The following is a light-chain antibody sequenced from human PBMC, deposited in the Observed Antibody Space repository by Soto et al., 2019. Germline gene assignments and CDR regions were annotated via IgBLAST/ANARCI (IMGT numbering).Light chain of an antibody. CDR1: TGAVTNCNC. J-gene: IGLJ1*01. Sequence: QTSATQVLSLTLSPGGTVTLTSGPSTGAVTNCNCPYWFQQKPGQATTTLIYDTTNRHAWTPARLSGSRLGGKAAMTLSGAQPEDEPEYYCLLYYNAPYVFGTWTKVTV. V-gene: IGLV7-46*01. CDR3: LLYYNAPYV. CDR2: DTT.